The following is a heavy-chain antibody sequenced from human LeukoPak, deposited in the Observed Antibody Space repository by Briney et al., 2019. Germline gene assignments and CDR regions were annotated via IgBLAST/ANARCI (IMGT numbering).Heavy chain of an antibody. J-gene: IGHJ5*02. CDR1: GYTFSGNF. V-gene: IGHV1-18*04. CDR3: ARAGAVVDNWFDP. CDR2: ISGYNGKT. Sequence: ASVKVSCKASGYTFSGNFMHWVRQAPGHGLEWMGWISGYNGKTKYAENLQDRVTMATATSTTTAYMELRSLRSDDTAVYYCARAGAVVDNWFDPWGQGTLVTVSS. D-gene: IGHD2-15*01.